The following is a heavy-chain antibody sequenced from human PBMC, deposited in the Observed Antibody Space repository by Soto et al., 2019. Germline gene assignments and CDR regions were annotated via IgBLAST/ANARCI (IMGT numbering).Heavy chain of an antibody. Sequence: SETLSLTFTVSGGSISSGGDYWSWIRQHPGKGLEWIGYIYYSGNTYYNPSLKSRVTISVDTSKNQFSLKLSSVTAADTAVYYCARSHCTNGVCYRSNDAFDIWGQGTMVTVSS. J-gene: IGHJ3*02. CDR2: IYYSGNT. D-gene: IGHD2-8*01. CDR1: GGSISSGGDY. V-gene: IGHV4-31*03. CDR3: ARSHCTNGVCYRSNDAFDI.